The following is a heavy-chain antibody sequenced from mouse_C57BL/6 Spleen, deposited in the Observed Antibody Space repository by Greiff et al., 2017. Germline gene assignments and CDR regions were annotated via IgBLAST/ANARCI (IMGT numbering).Heavy chain of an antibody. CDR3: ARGDSNYGFDY. D-gene: IGHD2-5*01. V-gene: IGHV5-17*01. CDR1: GFTFSDYG. CDR2: ISSGSSTI. J-gene: IGHJ2*01. Sequence: EVQGVESGGGLVKPGGSLKLSCAASGFTFSDYGMHWFRQAPEKGLEGVAYISSGSSTIYYAATVKGRFTISRDNAKNTLFLQMTSLRSEDTAMYYCARGDSNYGFDYWGQGTTLTVSS.